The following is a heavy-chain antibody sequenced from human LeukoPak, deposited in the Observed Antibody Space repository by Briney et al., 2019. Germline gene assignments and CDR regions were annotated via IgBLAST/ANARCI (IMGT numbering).Heavy chain of an antibody. CDR3: TRDLMDYDVSTGLHHYYMDV. D-gene: IGHD3-9*01. J-gene: IGHJ6*02. Sequence: GGSLRLSCAASGFTFDDYAMYWVRQAPGKGLEWVSGISWNSGTTGYADSVKGRFTISRDNAKNSLYLQMNTLRVEDTAVYYCTRDLMDYDVSTGLHHYYMDVWGQGTTVTVSS. CDR2: ISWNSGTT. V-gene: IGHV3-9*01. CDR1: GFTFDDYA.